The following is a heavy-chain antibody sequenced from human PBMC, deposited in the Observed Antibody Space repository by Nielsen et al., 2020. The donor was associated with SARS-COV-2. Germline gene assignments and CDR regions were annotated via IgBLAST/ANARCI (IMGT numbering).Heavy chain of an antibody. V-gene: IGHV4-59*01. CDR1: GGSISSYY. D-gene: IGHD1-14*01. J-gene: IGHJ4*02. CDR2: IYYSGST. CDR3: ARTPTGGGPDY. Sequence: GSLRLSCIVSGGSISSYYWSWIRQPPGKGLEWIEYIYYSGSTNYNPSLKSRVTISVDTSKNQFSLKLSSVTAADTAVYYCARTPTGGGPDYWGQGTLVTVSS.